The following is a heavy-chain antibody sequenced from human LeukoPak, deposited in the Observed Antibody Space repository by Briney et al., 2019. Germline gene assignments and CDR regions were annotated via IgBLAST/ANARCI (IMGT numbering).Heavy chain of an antibody. D-gene: IGHD3-3*01. J-gene: IGHJ1*01. CDR1: GYTFTSYG. CDR3: ARDPSSGLIFGHPAEYFQH. Sequence: GASVKVSCKASGYTFTSYGISWVRQAPGQGLEWMGWISAYNGNTNYAQKLQGRVTMTTDTSTSTAYMELRSLRSDDTAVYYCARDPSSGLIFGHPAEYFQHWGQGTLVTVSS. CDR2: ISAYNGNT. V-gene: IGHV1-18*01.